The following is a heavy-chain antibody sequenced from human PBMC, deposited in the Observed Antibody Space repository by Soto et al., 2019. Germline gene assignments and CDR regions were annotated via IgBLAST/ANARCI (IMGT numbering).Heavy chain of an antibody. CDR2: IYYSGST. V-gene: IGHV4-59*01. D-gene: IGHD3-22*01. CDR1: GGSMSSYY. Sequence: PSETLSLTCTVSGGSMSSYYWTWIRQPPGKGLEWIGYIYYSGSTNYNPSLKSRVTISVDTSKNQFSLKLSSVTAADTAVYYCARDSYDSSGYYYGALDNWFDPWGQGTLVTVSS. J-gene: IGHJ5*02. CDR3: ARDSYDSSGYYYGALDNWFDP.